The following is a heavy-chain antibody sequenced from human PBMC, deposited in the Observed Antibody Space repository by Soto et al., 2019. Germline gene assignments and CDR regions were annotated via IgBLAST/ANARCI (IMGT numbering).Heavy chain of an antibody. CDR1: GFTFSSYA. Sequence: EVQLLESGGGLVQPGGSLRLSCVASGFTFSSYAMNWVRQAPGKGLEWVSAISTSGGNTYYADSVKGRFTISRVNSKNTLYLQMNSLRAEDTAVYYCAKRPIFGVVIITIYNGMDVWGQGTTVTVSS. D-gene: IGHD3-3*01. V-gene: IGHV3-23*01. CDR2: ISTSGGNT. J-gene: IGHJ6*02. CDR3: AKRPIFGVVIITIYNGMDV.